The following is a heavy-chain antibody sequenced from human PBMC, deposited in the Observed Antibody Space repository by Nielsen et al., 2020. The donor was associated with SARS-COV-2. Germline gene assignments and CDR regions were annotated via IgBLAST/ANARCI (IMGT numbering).Heavy chain of an antibody. CDR2: VKHDASEI. CDR3: VRDPRYCDGDPCARGSFDV. V-gene: IGHV3-7*01. J-gene: IGHJ3*01. Sequence: GESLKISCEASGFTFSSYWMSWVRLARGKGLEWVASVKHDASEIHYVDSVKGRFTISRDNAKKSLYLEMTSLRAEDTATYYCVRDPRYCDGDPCARGSFDVWGPGTMVIVSS. CDR1: GFTFSSYW. D-gene: IGHD2-21*01.